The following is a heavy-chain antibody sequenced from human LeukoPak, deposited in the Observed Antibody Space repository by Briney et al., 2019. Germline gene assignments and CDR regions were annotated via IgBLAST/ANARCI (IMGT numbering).Heavy chain of an antibody. CDR1: GFTFSNYF. CDR3: VRLYAY. CDR2: ITGDGSST. Sequence: GGSLRLSCTASGFTFSNYFMHWVRQVPGEGPVWVSRITGDGSSTSYADSVKGRFTISRDNAKNTLYLQMNSLRAEDTALYYCVRLYAYWGQGTLVTVSS. D-gene: IGHD2/OR15-2a*01. V-gene: IGHV3-74*01. J-gene: IGHJ4*02.